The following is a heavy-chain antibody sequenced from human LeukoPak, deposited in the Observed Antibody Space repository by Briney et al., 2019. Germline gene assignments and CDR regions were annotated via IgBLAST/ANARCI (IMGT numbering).Heavy chain of an antibody. CDR3: ARDYVTTGPNYYYYGMDV. Sequence: ASVKVSCKASGYTFTGYYMHWVRQAPGQGLEWMGWINPNSGGTNYAQKFQGGVTMTRDTSISTAYMELSRLRSDDTAVYYCARDYVTTGPNYYYYGMDVWGQGTTVTVSS. D-gene: IGHD4-17*01. CDR1: GYTFTGYY. V-gene: IGHV1-2*02. J-gene: IGHJ6*02. CDR2: INPNSGGT.